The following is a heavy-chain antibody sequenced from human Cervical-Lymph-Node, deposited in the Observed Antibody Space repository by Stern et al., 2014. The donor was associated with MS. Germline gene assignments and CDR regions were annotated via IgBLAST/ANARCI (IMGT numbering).Heavy chain of an antibody. V-gene: IGHV1-8*01. D-gene: IGHD7-27*01. CDR1: GYTFTSYD. J-gene: IGHJ4*02. CDR2: MSPNSANT. CDR3: VRGPPNWGLDH. Sequence: QVQLVQSGAEVKKPGASVKVSCKASGYTFTSYDINWVRQAPGQGLEWMGWMSPNSANTGYAQKFQGRVTMTRDTSISTAYMELNSLRSEDTAVYYCVRGPPNWGLDHWGQGSLVTVFS.